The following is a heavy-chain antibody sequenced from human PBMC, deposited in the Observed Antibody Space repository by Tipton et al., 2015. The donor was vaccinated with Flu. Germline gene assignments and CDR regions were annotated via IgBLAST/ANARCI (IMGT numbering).Heavy chain of an antibody. V-gene: IGHV3-53*01. Sequence: SLRLSCAASGFTVSSNYMSWVRQAPGKGLEWVSVIYSGGSKYYADSVKGRVTIPRDNSKNTLYLQMNSLRAEDTAVYYCARDHPGGYYFDYWGQGTLVTVSS. D-gene: IGHD3-10*01. J-gene: IGHJ4*02. CDR3: ARDHPGGYYFDY. CDR2: IYSGGSK. CDR1: GFTVSSNY.